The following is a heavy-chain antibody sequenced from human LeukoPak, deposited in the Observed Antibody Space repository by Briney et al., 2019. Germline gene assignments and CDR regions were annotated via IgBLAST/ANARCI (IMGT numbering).Heavy chain of an antibody. J-gene: IGHJ4*02. CDR1: GFTFSSYW. V-gene: IGHV3-7*03. Sequence: GGSLRLSCAASGFTFSSYWMTWVRQTPGKGLEWVANIKPDGSEKYYGDSVKGRFTISRDNAKNSLYLQMNSLRAEDTAIYYCAKDDDWLRFEHWGRGTPVSVSS. CDR3: AKDDDWLRFEH. CDR2: IKPDGSEK. D-gene: IGHD5-12*01.